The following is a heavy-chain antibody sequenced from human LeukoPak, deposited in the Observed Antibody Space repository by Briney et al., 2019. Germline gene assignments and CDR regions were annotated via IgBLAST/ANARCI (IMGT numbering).Heavy chain of an antibody. D-gene: IGHD1-20*01. V-gene: IGHV3-7*01. CDR1: GFTFSSYW. CDR3: ARDRDPLYNWNLEYYFDY. Sequence: PGGSLRLSCAASGFTFSSYWMSWVRQATGKGLESVANIMQDGSEKYYVDSVKGRFTISRDNAKNSLYLQMNSLRAEDTAVYYCARDRDPLYNWNLEYYFDYWGQGTLVTVSS. J-gene: IGHJ4*02. CDR2: IMQDGSEK.